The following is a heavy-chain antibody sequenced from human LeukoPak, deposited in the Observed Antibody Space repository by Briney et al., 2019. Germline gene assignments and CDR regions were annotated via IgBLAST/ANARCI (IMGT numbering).Heavy chain of an antibody. D-gene: IGHD3-9*01. Sequence: GGSLRLSCAASVFTFSSYAMHWVRQAPGKGLEWVAVISYDGSNKYYADSVKGRFTISRDNSKNTLYLQMNSLRAEDTAVNYCARDVGLGFDILTGSYFDYWGQGTLVTVSS. J-gene: IGHJ4*02. CDR3: ARDVGLGFDILTGSYFDY. CDR1: VFTFSSYA. CDR2: ISYDGSNK. V-gene: IGHV3-30*04.